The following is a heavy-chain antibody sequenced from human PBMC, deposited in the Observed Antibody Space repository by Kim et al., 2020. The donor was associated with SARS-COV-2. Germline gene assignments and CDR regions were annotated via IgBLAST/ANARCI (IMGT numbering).Heavy chain of an antibody. CDR1: GFTFDTYA. V-gene: IGHV3-23*01. Sequence: GGSLRLSCVASGFTFDTYAMSWVRQAPGKGLEWVSVISGNGVNKFYADSVRGRFTISRDNSKDTLYLQMNRLRDEDTALYYCAKVVVMDGYNYYYYYGM. D-gene: IGHD3-22*01. J-gene: IGHJ6*01. CDR3: AKVVVMDGYNYYYYYGM. CDR2: ISGNGVNK.